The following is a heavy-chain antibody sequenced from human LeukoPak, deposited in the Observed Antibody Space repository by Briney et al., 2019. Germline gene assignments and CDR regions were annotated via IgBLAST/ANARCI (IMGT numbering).Heavy chain of an antibody. V-gene: IGHV4-59*01. CDR1: GGSISSYY. Sequence: SETLSLTRTVSGGSISSYYWSWIRQPPGKGLEWIGYIYYSGSTNYNPSLKSRVTISVDTSKNQFSLKLSSVTAADTAVYYCARGYGDYYYYYMDVWGKGTTVTVSS. CDR2: IYYSGST. CDR3: ARGYGDYYYYYMDV. D-gene: IGHD4-17*01. J-gene: IGHJ6*03.